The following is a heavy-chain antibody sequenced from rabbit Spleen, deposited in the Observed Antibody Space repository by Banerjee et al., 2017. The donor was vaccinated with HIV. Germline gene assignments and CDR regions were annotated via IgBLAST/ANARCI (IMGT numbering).Heavy chain of an antibody. Sequence: QLKESGGGLVQPGGSLKLSCKASGFDFSSYYMSWVRQAPGKGLEWIGYIDPVFGSAYYASWVNGRFSISRENTQNTVSLQLNSLTAADTATYFCARYDGDWGEDLWGPGTLVTVS. D-gene: IGHD4-1*01. CDR3: ARYDGDWGEDL. CDR1: GFDFSSYY. CDR2: IDPVFGSA. V-gene: IGHV1S7*01. J-gene: IGHJ4*01.